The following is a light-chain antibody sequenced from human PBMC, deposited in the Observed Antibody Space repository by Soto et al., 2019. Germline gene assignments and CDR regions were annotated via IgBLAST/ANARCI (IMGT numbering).Light chain of an antibody. Sequence: IQLTQSPSSLSTSVRDRVTITCRASQGISSYLAWYQQKPGKAPKLLIYAASTLQSGVPSRFSGSGSGTDFTLTISSLQPEDSAVYYCQQYDAWPALTFGGGTKVDIK. J-gene: IGKJ4*01. CDR1: QGISSY. V-gene: IGKV1-9*01. CDR3: QQYDAWPALT. CDR2: AAS.